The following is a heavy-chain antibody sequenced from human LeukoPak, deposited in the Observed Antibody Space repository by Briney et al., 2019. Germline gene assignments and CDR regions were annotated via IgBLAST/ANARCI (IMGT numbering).Heavy chain of an antibody. CDR2: INAGNGNT. CDR3: ARAEYYYDSSGYSYYFDY. D-gene: IGHD3-22*01. V-gene: IGHV1-3*03. Sequence: ASVKVSCKASGYTFTSYAMHWVRQAPGQRLEWMGWINAGNGNTKYSQEFQGRVTITRDTSASTAYMELSSLRSEDMAVYYCARAEYYYDSSGYSYYFDYWGQGTLVTVSS. J-gene: IGHJ4*02. CDR1: GYTFTSYA.